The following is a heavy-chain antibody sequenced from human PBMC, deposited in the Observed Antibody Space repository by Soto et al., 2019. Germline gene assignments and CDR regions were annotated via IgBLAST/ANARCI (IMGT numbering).Heavy chain of an antibody. CDR1: GGSSTDNH. Sequence: SETLSLICAVSGGSSTDNHWTWIRQSPGQGLEWIGQTNHSGGISSNPSLTSRVTISIDTSKNNFFLKLKSVTAADTAVYYCATGGGYYYYAMDVWGQGTTVTVTS. J-gene: IGHJ6*02. CDR3: ATGGGYYYYAMDV. V-gene: IGHV4-34*01. CDR2: TNHSGGI. D-gene: IGHD3-10*01.